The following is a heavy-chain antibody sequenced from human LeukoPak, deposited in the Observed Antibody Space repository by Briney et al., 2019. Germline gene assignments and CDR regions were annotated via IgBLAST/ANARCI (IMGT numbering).Heavy chain of an antibody. CDR1: GFTVSSNY. CDR2: LYSGAST. V-gene: IGHV3-53*01. CDR3: ARDREQQLVYNWFDP. Sequence: GGSLRLSCAASGFTVSSNYMTWVRQAPGKGLEWVSVLYSGASTYYADSVKGRFTISRDNAKNSLYLQMNSLRAEDTAVYYCARDREQQLVYNWFDPWGQGTLVTVSS. D-gene: IGHD6-13*01. J-gene: IGHJ5*02.